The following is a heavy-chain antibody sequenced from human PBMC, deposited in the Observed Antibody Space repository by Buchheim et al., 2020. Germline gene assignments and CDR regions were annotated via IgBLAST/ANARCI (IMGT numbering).Heavy chain of an antibody. D-gene: IGHD4-23*01. CDR2: INHSGST. CDR3: ARDSDYGGNSRHYYGMDV. V-gene: IGHV4-34*01. J-gene: IGHJ6*02. CDR1: GGSFSGYY. Sequence: QVQLQQWGAGLLKPSETLSLTCAVYGGSFSGYYWSWIRQPPGKGLEWIGEINHSGSTNYNPSLKSRVTISVDTSKNQFSLKLSSVTAADTAVYYCARDSDYGGNSRHYYGMDVWGQGTT.